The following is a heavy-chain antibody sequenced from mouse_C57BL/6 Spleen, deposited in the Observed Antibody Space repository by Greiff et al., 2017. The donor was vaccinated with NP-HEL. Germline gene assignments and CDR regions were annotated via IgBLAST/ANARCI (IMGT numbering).Heavy chain of an antibody. J-gene: IGHJ2*01. CDR2: ISDGGSYT. CDR1: GFTFSSYA. Sequence: EVNLVESGGGLVKPGGSLKLSCAASGFTFSSYAMSWVRQTPEKRLEWVATISDGGSYTYYPDNVKGRFTISRDNAKNNLYLQMSHLKSEDTAMYYCARDRLGFDYWGQGTTLTVSS. CDR3: ARDRLGFDY. D-gene: IGHD1-2*01. V-gene: IGHV5-4*01.